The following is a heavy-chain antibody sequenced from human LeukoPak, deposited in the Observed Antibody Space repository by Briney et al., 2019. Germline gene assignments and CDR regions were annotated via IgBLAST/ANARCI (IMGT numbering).Heavy chain of an antibody. CDR1: GFTFSPYW. Sequence: GGSLRLSCAASGFTFSPYWMHWVRQTPGKGLEWVANINRAGSEMYYLDSVKDRFTISRDNAKNSLHLQMNSLRVDDTAVYYCVRDTSTRDHDFWNQRIYHYGLDVWGQGTTVIVSS. CDR3: VRDTSTRDHDFWNQRIYHYGLDV. V-gene: IGHV3-7*01. J-gene: IGHJ6*02. D-gene: IGHD3-3*01. CDR2: INRAGSEM.